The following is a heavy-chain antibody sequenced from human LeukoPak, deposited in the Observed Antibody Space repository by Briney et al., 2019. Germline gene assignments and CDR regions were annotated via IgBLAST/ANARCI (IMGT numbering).Heavy chain of an antibody. V-gene: IGHV4-59*01. Sequence: LIWYIYSRGSTHYNPSLKSRFTISVDTSKNQFSLKLSSVTAADTAMYYCARAMGVRTFDIWGQGTMVTVSS. CDR3: ARAMGVRTFDI. CDR2: IYSRGST. J-gene: IGHJ3*02. D-gene: IGHD3-16*02.